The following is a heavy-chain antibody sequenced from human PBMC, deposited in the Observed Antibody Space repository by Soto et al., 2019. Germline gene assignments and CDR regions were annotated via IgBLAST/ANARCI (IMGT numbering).Heavy chain of an antibody. CDR2: SRNKANSYTA. CDR3: VRLDRRNYFDY. D-gene: IGHD1-1*01. Sequence: EVQLVESGGGLVQPGGSLRLSCAVSGFTFSDHYMDWVRQAPGKGLEWVGRSRNKANSYTAEYAASVKGRFSISRDDSNESLFLQMNSLKIEDTAVYYCVRLDRRNYFDYRGQGTLVTVSS. V-gene: IGHV3-72*01. J-gene: IGHJ4*02. CDR1: GFTFSDHY.